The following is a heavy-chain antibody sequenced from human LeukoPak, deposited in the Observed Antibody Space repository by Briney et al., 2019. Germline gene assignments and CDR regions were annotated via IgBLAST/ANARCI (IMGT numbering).Heavy chain of an antibody. D-gene: IGHD3-10*01. CDR3: AREANYYGSGSYFEGTFDY. V-gene: IGHV4-59*13. CDR1: GGSISSYY. CDR2: IYHSGST. J-gene: IGHJ4*02. Sequence: PSETLSLTCTVSGGSISSYYWSWIRQPPGKGLEWIGYIYHSGSTNYNPSLKSRVTISVDTSKNEFSLTLTSVTAADTAVYYCAREANYYGSGSYFEGTFDYWGQGSLVTVSS.